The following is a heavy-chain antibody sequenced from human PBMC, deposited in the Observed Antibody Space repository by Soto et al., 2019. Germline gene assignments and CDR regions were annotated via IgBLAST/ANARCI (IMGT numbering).Heavy chain of an antibody. CDR1: GGTFSSYA. V-gene: IGHV1-69*01. CDR3: ASFKGPRAYGMDV. Sequence: QVQLVQSGAEVKKPGSSVKVSCKASGGTFSSYAISWVGQAPGQGLEWMGGIITIVGTSNYAQKFQGRVTITADESTSPAYMELSRLRSEDTAVYYCASFKGPRAYGMDVSGQGTTVTLSS. D-gene: IGHD3-10*01. CDR2: IITIVGTS. J-gene: IGHJ6*02.